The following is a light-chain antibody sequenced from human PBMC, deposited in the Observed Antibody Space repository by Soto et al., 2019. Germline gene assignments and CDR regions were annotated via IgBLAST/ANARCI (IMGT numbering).Light chain of an antibody. J-gene: IGKJ5*01. Sequence: DIQLSQSPSFLSSSLGDSVTITCRASQSISSYLNWYQQKPGKAPNLLIYDTSVLETGVPSRFSGSGSGTDFTFTISSLQPEDIATYYCQQYDNLPITFGQGTRLEIK. CDR1: QSISSY. CDR2: DTS. CDR3: QQYDNLPIT. V-gene: IGKV1-33*01.